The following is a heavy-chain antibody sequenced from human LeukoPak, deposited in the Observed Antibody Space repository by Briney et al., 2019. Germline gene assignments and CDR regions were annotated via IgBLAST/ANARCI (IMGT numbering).Heavy chain of an antibody. CDR3: ARRIISDY. CDR2: LNPHSGNT. CDR1: GYTFTNYG. V-gene: IGHV1-8*02. Sequence: ASVKVSCKASGYTFTNYGITWVRQAPGQGLEWMGWLNPHSGNTGYAQKFQGRVTMTRNTSISTAYMELSSLRSDDTAVYYCARRIISDYWGQGSLVTVSS. D-gene: IGHD3-10*01. J-gene: IGHJ4*02.